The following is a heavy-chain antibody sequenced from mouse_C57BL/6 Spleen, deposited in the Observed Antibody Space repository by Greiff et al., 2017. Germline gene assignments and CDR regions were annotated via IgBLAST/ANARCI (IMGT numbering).Heavy chain of an antibody. Sequence: DVHLVESGGGLVKPGGSLKLSCAASGFTFSSYAMSWVRQTPEKRLEWVATISDGGSYTYYPDNVKGRFTISRDNAKNNLYLQMSHLKSEDTAMYYCARPDSSRAMDYWGQGTSVTVSS. J-gene: IGHJ4*01. CDR1: GFTFSSYA. D-gene: IGHD3-2*02. V-gene: IGHV5-4*01. CDR2: ISDGGSYT. CDR3: ARPDSSRAMDY.